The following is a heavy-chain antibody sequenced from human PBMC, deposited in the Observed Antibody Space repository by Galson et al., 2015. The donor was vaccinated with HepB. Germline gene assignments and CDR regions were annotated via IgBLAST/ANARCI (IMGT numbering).Heavy chain of an antibody. J-gene: IGHJ4*02. D-gene: IGHD5-18*01. CDR3: ARGPRIQLWLLAAAGTPGLGY. Sequence: SVKVSCKASGSTFTGYYMHWVRQAPGQGLEWMGWINPNSGGTNYAQKFQGRVTMTRDTSISTAYMELSRLRSDDTAVYYCARGPRIQLWLLAAAGTPGLGYWGQGTLVTVSS. CDR1: GSTFTGYY. CDR2: INPNSGGT. V-gene: IGHV1-2*02.